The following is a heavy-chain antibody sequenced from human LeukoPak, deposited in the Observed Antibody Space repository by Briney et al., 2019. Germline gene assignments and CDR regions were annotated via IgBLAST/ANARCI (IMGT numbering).Heavy chain of an antibody. CDR1: GFTFDDYA. V-gene: IGHV3-9*01. CDR2: ISWNSGSI. CDR3: AKAYYDFWSGYSWPGYFDY. D-gene: IGHD3-3*01. Sequence: GGSLRLSCAASGFTFDDYAMHWVRQAPGKGLEWVSGISWNSGSIGYADSVKGRSTISRDNAKNSLYLQMNSLRAEDTALYYCAKAYYDFWSGYSWPGYFDYWGQGTLVTVSS. J-gene: IGHJ4*02.